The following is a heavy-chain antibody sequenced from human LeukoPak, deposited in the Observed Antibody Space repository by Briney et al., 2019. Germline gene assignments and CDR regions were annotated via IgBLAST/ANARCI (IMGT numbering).Heavy chain of an antibody. CDR1: GFTFSSNH. V-gene: IGHV3-53*01. J-gene: IGHJ5*02. CDR2: IYSGGNT. CDR3: VRDLT. Sequence: GGSLRLSCAASGFTFSSNHMSWVRQAPGKGLEWVSVIYSGGNTYYADSVKGRFTISRDNSKNTLYLQMDSLRAEDTPVYYCVRDLTWGQGTLVTVSS.